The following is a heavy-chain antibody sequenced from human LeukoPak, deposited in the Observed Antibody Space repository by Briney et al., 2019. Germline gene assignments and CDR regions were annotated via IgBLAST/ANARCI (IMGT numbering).Heavy chain of an antibody. Sequence: GGSLRLSCAASGFIFSAFGMHWVRQAPGKGLEWVAVISSDGTNKYYTDSVKGRFTISRDNSKNTLYMQMNSLRAEDTAVYFCAKSRLYSSGSADYWGQGTLVTVSS. CDR1: GFIFSAFG. J-gene: IGHJ4*02. CDR2: ISSDGTNK. V-gene: IGHV3-30*18. D-gene: IGHD6-19*01. CDR3: AKSRLYSSGSADY.